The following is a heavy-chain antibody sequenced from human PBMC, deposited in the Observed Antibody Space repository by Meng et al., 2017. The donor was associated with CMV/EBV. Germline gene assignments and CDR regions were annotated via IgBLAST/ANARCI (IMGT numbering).Heavy chain of an antibody. J-gene: IGHJ4*02. CDR3: ARVTSRVAGAFDY. D-gene: IGHD1-14*01. CDR2: IYYSGST. V-gene: IGHV4-30-4*08. CDR1: GGSISSGDYY. Sequence: VQVPESGPGLVKPSQTLSLTCTVYGGSISSGDYYWSWIRQPPGKGLEWIGYIYYSGSTYYNPSLKSRVTISVDTSKNQFSLKLSSVTAADTAVYYCARVTSRVAGAFDYWGQGTLVTVSS.